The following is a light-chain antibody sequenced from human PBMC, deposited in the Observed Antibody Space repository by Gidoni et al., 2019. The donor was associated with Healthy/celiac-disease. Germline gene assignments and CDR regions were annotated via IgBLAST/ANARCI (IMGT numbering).Light chain of an antibody. CDR2: EVS. CDR3: SSYTSSSTLEGV. V-gene: IGLV2-14*01. Sequence: SVSGSPGQSITISCTGTSSDVGGYNYVSWYQQHPGKAPKLMIYEVSNRPSGVSNRFSGSKSGNTASLTISGLQAEDEADYYCSSYTSSSTLEGVFGTGTKVTVL. CDR1: SSDVGGYNY. J-gene: IGLJ1*01.